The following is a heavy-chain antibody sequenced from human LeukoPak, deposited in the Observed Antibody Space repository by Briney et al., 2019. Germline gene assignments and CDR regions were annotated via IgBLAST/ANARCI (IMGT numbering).Heavy chain of an antibody. CDR2: IIPIFGTA. V-gene: IGHV1-69*13. D-gene: IGHD2-2*01. CDR1: GGTFSSYA. CDR3: ARVADIVVVPAAPASSAFDI. Sequence: ASVKVSCKASGGTFSSYAISWVRQAPGQGLEWMGGIIPIFGTANYAQEFQGRVTITADESTSTAYMELSSLRSEDTAVYYCARVADIVVVPAAPASSAFDIWGQGTMVTVSS. J-gene: IGHJ3*02.